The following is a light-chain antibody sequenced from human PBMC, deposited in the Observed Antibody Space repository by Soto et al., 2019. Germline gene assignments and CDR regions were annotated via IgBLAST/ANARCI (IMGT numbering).Light chain of an antibody. CDR1: GSVSTN. J-gene: IGKJ1*01. CDR2: AAS. CDR3: QQYSIWRT. V-gene: IGKV3-15*01. Sequence: EIEMTQSPATLSLAPGEGVTLPCRASGSVSTNLAWYQQKAGQAPRLLIXAASTRATGIPDRFSGSGSGTEFTLTISSLQSEDFAVYYCQQYSIWRTFGQGTKVDIK.